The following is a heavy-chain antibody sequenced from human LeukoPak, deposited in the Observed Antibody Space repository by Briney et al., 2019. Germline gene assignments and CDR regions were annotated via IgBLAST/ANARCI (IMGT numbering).Heavy chain of an antibody. V-gene: IGHV3-7*01. CDR3: GYSSGWLFDY. CDR1: GFTFSNYW. CDR2: INQDGSEK. D-gene: IGHD6-19*01. Sequence: GRSLRLSCAASGFTFSNYWINWVRQAPGKGLEWVANINQDGSEKYYVDSVKGRFTISRDNDKNSLYLQMNSLRAEDAAVYYCGYSSGWLFDYWGQGALVTVSS. J-gene: IGHJ4*02.